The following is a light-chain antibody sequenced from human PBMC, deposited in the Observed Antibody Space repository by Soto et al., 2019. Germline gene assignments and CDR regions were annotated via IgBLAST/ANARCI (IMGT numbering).Light chain of an antibody. CDR1: SSDVGSYNL. CDR3: CSYAGSSPL. J-gene: IGLJ2*01. Sequence: QSELTQPASVSGSPGQSITISCTGTSSDVGSYNLVSWYQQHPGKAPKLMIYEGSKRPSGVSNRFSGSKSGNTASLTISGLQAEDEADYYCCSYAGSSPLFGGGTKVTVL. CDR2: EGS. V-gene: IGLV2-23*01.